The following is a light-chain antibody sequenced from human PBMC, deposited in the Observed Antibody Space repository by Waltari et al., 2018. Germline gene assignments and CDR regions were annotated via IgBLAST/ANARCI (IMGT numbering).Light chain of an antibody. CDR1: SSNIGGNS. Sequence: QSVLTQPPSVSAAPGQKVTISCSGSSSNIGGNSVSWYQQLPGIAPKLLIYDNSKRPSGIPDRFSVSKSGTSATLGITGLQTGDEADYYCGTWDSSLSAYVFGTGTKVTVL. CDR3: GTWDSSLSAYV. CDR2: DNS. V-gene: IGLV1-51*01. J-gene: IGLJ1*01.